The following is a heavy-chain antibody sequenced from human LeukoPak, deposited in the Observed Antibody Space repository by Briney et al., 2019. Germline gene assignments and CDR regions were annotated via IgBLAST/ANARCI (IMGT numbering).Heavy chain of an antibody. V-gene: IGHV6-1*01. J-gene: IGHJ6*02. Sequence: SQTLSLTCAISGDSVSSNSAAWNWIRQSPSRGLEWLGRTYYRSKWYNDYAVSVKSRITINPDTSKNQFSLQLNSVTPEDTAVYYCARARYSSGLKYYYYYGMDVWGQGTSVTVYS. CDR1: GDSVSSNSAA. CDR3: ARARYSSGLKYYYYYGMDV. CDR2: TYYRSKWYN. D-gene: IGHD6-19*01.